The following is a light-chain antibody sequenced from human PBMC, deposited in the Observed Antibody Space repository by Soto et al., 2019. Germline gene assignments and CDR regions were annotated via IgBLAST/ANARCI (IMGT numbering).Light chain of an antibody. J-gene: IGLJ1*01. V-gene: IGLV1-44*01. Sequence: QSVLTQPPSASGTPGQRVTISCSGSSSNIGSNTVNWYQQLPGTAPKLLIYSNNQPPSGVPDRFSGSKSGTSASLAISGLQSEDEGDYYCAAWDDSLHGYVFGTGAKLTVL. CDR1: SSNIGSNT. CDR3: AAWDDSLHGYV. CDR2: SNN.